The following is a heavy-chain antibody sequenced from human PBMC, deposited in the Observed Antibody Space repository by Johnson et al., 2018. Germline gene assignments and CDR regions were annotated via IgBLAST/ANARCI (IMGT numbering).Heavy chain of an antibody. CDR3: ARDVYYSGSGTAYYGMNV. CDR2: IKHDGSEK. V-gene: IGHV3-7*01. Sequence: VQLVQSGGGLVKPGGSLRLSCAASGFTFRNYTMNWVRQAPGKGLEWVANIKHDGSEKYYVDSVKGRFTISRDNAKNSMYLQLNSLRAEDTAVYYCARDVYYSGSGTAYYGMNVWGQGTTVTVSS. CDR1: GFTFRNYT. D-gene: IGHD3-10*01. J-gene: IGHJ6*02.